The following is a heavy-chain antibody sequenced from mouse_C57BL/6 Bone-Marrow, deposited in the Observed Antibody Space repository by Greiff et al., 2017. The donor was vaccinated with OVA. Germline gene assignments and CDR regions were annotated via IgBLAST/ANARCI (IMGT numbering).Heavy chain of an antibody. CDR3: TVRERGSSYDYFDY. J-gene: IGHJ2*01. D-gene: IGHD1-1*01. CDR1: GYTFTSYW. CDR2: IYPGNSDT. Sequence: EVQLQQSGTVLARPGASVKMSCKTSGYTFTSYWMHWVKQRPGQGLEWIGAIYPGNSDTSYNQKFKGKAKLTAVTSASTAYMELSSLTNEDSAVYYCTVRERGSSYDYFDYWGQGTTLTVSS. V-gene: IGHV1-5*01.